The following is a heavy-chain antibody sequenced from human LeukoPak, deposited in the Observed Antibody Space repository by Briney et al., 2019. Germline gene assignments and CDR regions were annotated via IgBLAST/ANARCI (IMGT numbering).Heavy chain of an antibody. V-gene: IGHV3-30-3*02. D-gene: IGHD3-22*01. Sequence: GGSLRLSCAASGFTFSSYAMHWVRQAPGKGLEWVAVISYDGSNKYYADSVKGRFTISRDNSKNTLYLQMNSLRAEDTAVYYCAKPHRNTYYYDSYGYWGQGTLVTVSS. CDR3: AKPHRNTYYYDSYGY. CDR1: GFTFSSYA. J-gene: IGHJ4*02. CDR2: ISYDGSNK.